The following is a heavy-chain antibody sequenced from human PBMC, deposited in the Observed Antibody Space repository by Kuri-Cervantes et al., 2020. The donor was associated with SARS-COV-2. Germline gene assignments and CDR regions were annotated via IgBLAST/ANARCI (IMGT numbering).Heavy chain of an antibody. Sequence: SQTLSLTCAVYGGSFSDYYWSWIRQPAGKGLEWIGRIYTSGSTNYNPSLKSRVTMSVDTSKNQFSLKLSSVTAADTAVYYCARDTTRWEMEDNWFDPWGQGTLVTVSS. D-gene: IGHD5-24*01. CDR2: IYTSGST. CDR1: GGSFSDYY. J-gene: IGHJ5*02. V-gene: IGHV4-4*07. CDR3: ARDTTRWEMEDNWFDP.